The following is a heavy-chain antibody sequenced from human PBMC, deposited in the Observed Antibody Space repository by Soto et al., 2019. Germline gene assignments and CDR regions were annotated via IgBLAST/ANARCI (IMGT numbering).Heavy chain of an antibody. CDR3: AREHIVVVTANTSPDFQH. CDR2: INPSGGST. Sequence: ASVKVSCKPSGYTFTSYYMHWVRQAPGQGLEWMGIINPSGGSTSYAQKFQGRVTMTRDTPTSTVYMELSSLRSEDTAVYYCAREHIVVVTANTSPDFQHWGQGTLVTVSS. D-gene: IGHD2-21*02. CDR1: GYTFTSYY. V-gene: IGHV1-46*01. J-gene: IGHJ1*01.